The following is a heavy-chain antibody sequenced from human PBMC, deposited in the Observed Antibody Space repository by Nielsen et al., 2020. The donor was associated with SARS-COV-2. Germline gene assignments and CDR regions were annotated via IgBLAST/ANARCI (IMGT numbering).Heavy chain of an antibody. CDR1: GYSFTSYW. J-gene: IGHJ5*02. D-gene: IGHD3-10*01. CDR3: ARVLWFGELSEVGWFDP. CDR2: IDPSDSYT. Sequence: GESLKISCKGSGYSFTSYWISWVRQMPGKGLEWMGRIDPSDSYTNYSPSFQGHVTISADKSISTAYLQWSSLKASGTAMYYCARVLWFGELSEVGWFDPWGQGTLVTVSS. V-gene: IGHV5-10-1*01.